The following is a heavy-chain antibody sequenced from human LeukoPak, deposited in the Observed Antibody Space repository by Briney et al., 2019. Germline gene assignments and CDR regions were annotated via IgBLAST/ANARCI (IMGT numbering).Heavy chain of an antibody. Sequence: GGSLRLSCAASGFTFSSYAMSWVRQAPGKGLEWVSAISGSGGSTYYADSVKGRFTISRDDSKNTLYLQMNSLRAEDTAVYYCATEDYDYVWGSYRSLFDYWGQGTLVTVSS. CDR1: GFTFSSYA. CDR3: ATEDYDYVWGSYRSLFDY. D-gene: IGHD3-16*02. V-gene: IGHV3-23*01. J-gene: IGHJ4*02. CDR2: ISGSGGST.